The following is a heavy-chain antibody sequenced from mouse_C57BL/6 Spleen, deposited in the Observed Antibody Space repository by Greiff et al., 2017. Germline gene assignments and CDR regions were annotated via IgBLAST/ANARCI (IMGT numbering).Heavy chain of an antibody. CDR2: IYPGDGDT. CDR3: ASMVTTRWFAY. CDR1: GYAFSSYW. Sequence: QVQLQQSGAELVKPGASVKISCKASGYAFSSYWMNWVKQRPGKGLEWIGQIYPGDGDTNYNGKFKGKATLAADKSSSTAYMQRSSLTSEDSAVYFCASMVTTRWFAYWGQGTLVTVSA. J-gene: IGHJ3*01. D-gene: IGHD2-2*01. V-gene: IGHV1-80*01.